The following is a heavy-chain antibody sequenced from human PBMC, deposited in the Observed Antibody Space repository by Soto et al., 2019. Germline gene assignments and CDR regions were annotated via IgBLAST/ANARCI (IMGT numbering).Heavy chain of an antibody. CDR2: IIPIFGIA. CDR1: GGTFSRYS. J-gene: IGHJ6*02. CDR3: AREDRDRETGLVPAAIDGMDV. D-gene: IGHD2-2*01. Sequence: QVQLVQSGAEVKKPGSSVKVSCKASGGTFSRYSITWVRQAPGHGLEWIGRIIPIFGIASYAQKFQGRVTSTADESTRTAYMELSSRSSDATAVYYCAREDRDRETGLVPAAIDGMDVWGQGTTVTVSS. V-gene: IGHV1-69*08.